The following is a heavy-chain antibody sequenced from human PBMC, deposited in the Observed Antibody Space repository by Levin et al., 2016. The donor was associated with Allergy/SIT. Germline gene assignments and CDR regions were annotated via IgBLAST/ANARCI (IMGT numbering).Heavy chain of an antibody. V-gene: IGHV4-39*01. D-gene: IGHD6-13*01. J-gene: IGHJ6*02. CDR2: IYYSGST. CDR3: ASTLSSSWYEGYYYYYGMDV. CDR1: GGSISSSSYY. Sequence: SETLSLTCTVSGGSISSSSYYWGWIRQPPGKGLEWIGSIYYSGSTYYNPSLKSRVTISVDTSKNQFSLKLSSVTAADTAVYYCASTLSSSWYEGYYYYYGMDVWGQGTTVTVSS.